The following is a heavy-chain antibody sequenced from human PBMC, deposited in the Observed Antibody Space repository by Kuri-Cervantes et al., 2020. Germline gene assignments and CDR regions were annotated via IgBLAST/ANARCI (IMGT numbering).Heavy chain of an antibody. CDR1: GYTFTGYY. D-gene: IGHD3-10*01. Sequence: ASVKVSCKASGYTFTGYYMHWVRQAPGQGLEWMGWINPNSGGTNYAQKFQGRVTMTRNTSISTAYVELSSLRSEDTAVYYCATTSGRRSYNWFDPWGQGTLVTVSS. V-gene: IGHV1-2*02. CDR2: INPNSGGT. CDR3: ATTSGRRSYNWFDP. J-gene: IGHJ5*02.